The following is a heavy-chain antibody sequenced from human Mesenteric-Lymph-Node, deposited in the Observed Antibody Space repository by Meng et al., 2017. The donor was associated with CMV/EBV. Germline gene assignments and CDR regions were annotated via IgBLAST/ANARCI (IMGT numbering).Heavy chain of an antibody. Sequence: GESLKISCAASGFTFSSYSMNWVRQAPGKGLEWVSYIGSSSSIYYADSVKGRFTISRDNAKNSLFLQMNSLRAEDTAVYYCAVHANYYYYGMDVWGQGTTVTVSS. V-gene: IGHV3-48*04. CDR2: IGSSSSI. CDR3: AVHANYYYYGMDV. D-gene: IGHD1-1*01. CDR1: GFTFSSYS. J-gene: IGHJ6*02.